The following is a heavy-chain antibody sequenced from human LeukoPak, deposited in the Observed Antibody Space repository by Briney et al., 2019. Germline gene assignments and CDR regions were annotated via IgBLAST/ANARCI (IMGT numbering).Heavy chain of an antibody. CDR3: ARAISAGSPITASDC. CDR2: INPNSDFT. J-gene: IGHJ4*02. Sequence: ASVTVSCKTSGYTFPAYYMHWVRQPPGQGLEWMGWINPNSDFTNFAQNFQGRVSMTSDTSISTAYMELSRLRSDDTAVYYCARAISAGSPITASDCWGQGTLVTVSS. CDR1: GYTFPAYY. D-gene: IGHD2-15*01. V-gene: IGHV1-2*02.